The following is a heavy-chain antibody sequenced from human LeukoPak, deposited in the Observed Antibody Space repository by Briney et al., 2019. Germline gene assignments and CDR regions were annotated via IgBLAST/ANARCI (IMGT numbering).Heavy chain of an antibody. V-gene: IGHV1-2*02. CDR2: INPNSGGT. J-gene: IGHJ4*02. D-gene: IGHD5-18*01. Sequence: ASVKVSCKASGYTFTGYYMHWVRQAPGQGLEWMGWINPNSGGTNYAQKFQGRVTMTRDTSISTAYMELSRLRSDDTAVYYCARSRSPLWPHFDYWGQGTLVTVSS. CDR1: GYTFTGYY. CDR3: ARSRSPLWPHFDY.